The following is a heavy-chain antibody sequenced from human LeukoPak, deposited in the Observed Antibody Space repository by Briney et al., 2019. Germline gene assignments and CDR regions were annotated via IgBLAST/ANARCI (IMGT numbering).Heavy chain of an antibody. Sequence: ASVKVSCKASGYTFTGYYMHWVRQAPGQGLEWMGWINPNSGGTNYAQKFQGRVTMTRDTSISTAYMELSRLRSGDTAVYYCAREASYGAGFDYWGQGTLVTVSS. J-gene: IGHJ4*02. CDR3: AREASYGAGFDY. V-gene: IGHV1-2*02. CDR2: INPNSGGT. CDR1: GYTFTGYY. D-gene: IGHD3-10*01.